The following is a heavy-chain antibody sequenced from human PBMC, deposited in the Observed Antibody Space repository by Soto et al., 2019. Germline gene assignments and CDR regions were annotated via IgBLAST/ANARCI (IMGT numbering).Heavy chain of an antibody. CDR2: IIDTGGTT. Sequence: GGSLRLSCAASGFTFSSYAMSWVRQAPGKGLEWVSAIIDTGGTTYYANSVKGRFTISRDNSKNTLFLQMSSLRAEDTAIYYCAKGGSTSCYGCTFDYWGPGILVTVSS. V-gene: IGHV3-23*01. CDR1: GFTFSSYA. CDR3: AKGGSTSCYGCTFDY. J-gene: IGHJ4*02. D-gene: IGHD2-2*01.